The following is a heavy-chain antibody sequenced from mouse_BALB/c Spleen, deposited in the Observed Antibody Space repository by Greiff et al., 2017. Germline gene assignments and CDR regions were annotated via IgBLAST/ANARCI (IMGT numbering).Heavy chain of an antibody. CDR2: IWAGGST. CDR1: GFSLTSYG. V-gene: IGHV2-9*02. D-gene: IGHD2-1*01. CDR3: ARDGNGFDYYAMDY. J-gene: IGHJ4*01. Sequence: LVAPSQSLSITCTVSGFSLTSYGVHWVRQPPGKGLEWLGVIWAGGSTNYNSALMSRLSISKDNSKSQVFLKMNSLQTDDTAMYYCARDGNGFDYYAMDYWGQGTSVTVSS.